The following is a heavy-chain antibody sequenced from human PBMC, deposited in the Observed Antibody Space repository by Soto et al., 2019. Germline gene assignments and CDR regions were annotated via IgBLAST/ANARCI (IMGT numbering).Heavy chain of an antibody. D-gene: IGHD2-2*01. CDR2: IYWDHDK. V-gene: IGHV2-5*02. CDR1: GFSLSTSGVG. Sequence: QITLKESGPTLVKPTQTLTLTCTFSGFSLSTSGVGVGWIRQPPGKALEWVALIYWDHDKRYSPSLKRRLTIATATNKNHVVLTMTTVDPVDTATYYCAHRRSSSSTYYFDYWGQGTLVTVSS. J-gene: IGHJ4*02. CDR3: AHRRSSSSTYYFDY.